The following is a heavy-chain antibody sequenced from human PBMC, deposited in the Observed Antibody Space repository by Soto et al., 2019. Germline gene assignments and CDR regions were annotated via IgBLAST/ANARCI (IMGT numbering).Heavy chain of an antibody. Sequence: QVQRVESGGGVVQPGRSLRLSCAASGFTVSSYGMHWVRQSPGQGLEWVAVIWYEGSNKYYSDAVKGRFTISRGNSKNTLYLQVNSLRTEDQAVYYCANELSGMHVWGQGNTVLVSS. V-gene: IGHV3-33*06. CDR2: IWYEGSNK. CDR1: GFTVSSYG. CDR3: ANELSGMHV. J-gene: IGHJ6*02.